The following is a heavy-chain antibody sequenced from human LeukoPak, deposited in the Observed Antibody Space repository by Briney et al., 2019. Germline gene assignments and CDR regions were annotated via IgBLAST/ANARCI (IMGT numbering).Heavy chain of an antibody. V-gene: IGHV3-74*01. CDR3: ARRLGVGPGDY. CDR1: GFTFSSYW. J-gene: IGHJ4*02. D-gene: IGHD3-16*01. CDR2: INSDGSST. Sequence: GGSQRLSCAASGFTFSSYWMYWVRQAPGKGLVWLSRINSDGSSTVYADSVKGRFTISRDNAKNMLYLQMNSLRDDDTAVYYCARRLGVGPGDYWGQGTLVTVSS.